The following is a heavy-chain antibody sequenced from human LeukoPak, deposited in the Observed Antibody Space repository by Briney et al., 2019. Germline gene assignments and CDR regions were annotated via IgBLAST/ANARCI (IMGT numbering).Heavy chain of an antibody. CDR3: ARDLFRIAVAGTPFDY. Sequence: GGSLRLSCAASGFTFSSYSMNWVRQAPGKGLEWVSSISSSSSYIYYADSVKGRFTISRDNAKNSLYLQMNSLRAEDTAVYYCARDLFRIAVAGTPFDYWGQGTLVTVSS. D-gene: IGHD6-19*01. J-gene: IGHJ4*02. CDR2: ISSSSSYI. V-gene: IGHV3-21*01. CDR1: GFTFSSYS.